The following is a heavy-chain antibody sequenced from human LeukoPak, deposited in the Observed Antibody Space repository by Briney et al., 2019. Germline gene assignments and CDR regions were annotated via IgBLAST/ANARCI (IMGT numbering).Heavy chain of an antibody. CDR2: IYYSGST. CDR3: ARTSYSSSWYSSVIVFDY. CDR1: GGSVSSGSYY. Sequence: PSETLSLTCTVSGGSVSSGSYYWSWIRQPPGKGLEWIGYIYYSGSTNYNPSLKSRVTISVDTSKNQFSLKLSSVTAADTAVYYCARTSYSSSWYSSVIVFDYWGQGTLVTVSS. J-gene: IGHJ4*02. V-gene: IGHV4-61*01. D-gene: IGHD6-13*01.